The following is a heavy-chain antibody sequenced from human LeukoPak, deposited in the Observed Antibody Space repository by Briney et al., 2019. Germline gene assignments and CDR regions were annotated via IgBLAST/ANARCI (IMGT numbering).Heavy chain of an antibody. CDR3: ARDCSSTSCPYYYYYGMDV. Sequence: SETLSLTCAVYGGSFSGYYWSWIRQPPGKGLEWIGEINHSGSTNYNPSLKSRVTISVDTSKKQFSLKLSSVTAADTAVYYCARDCSSTSCPYYYYYGMDVWGQGTTVTVSS. J-gene: IGHJ6*02. D-gene: IGHD2-2*01. CDR2: INHSGST. CDR1: GGSFSGYY. V-gene: IGHV4-34*01.